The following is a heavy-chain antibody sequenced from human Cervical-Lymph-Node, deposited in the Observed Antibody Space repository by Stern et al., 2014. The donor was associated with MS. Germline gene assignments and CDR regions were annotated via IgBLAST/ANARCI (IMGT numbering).Heavy chain of an antibody. CDR1: GLTFKHNS. Sequence: LQLVESGGGVVQPGRSLRLSCAASGLTFKHNSLHWVRQPPGKGLEWVAVISYDGRDKYYSASVNGRFTISRDNSKNTAYLQMNSLRLEDTGVYYCARHEDYGDFDYWGQGTLVTVSS. D-gene: IGHD4-17*01. V-gene: IGHV3-30*01. J-gene: IGHJ4*02. CDR3: ARHEDYGDFDY. CDR2: ISYDGRDK.